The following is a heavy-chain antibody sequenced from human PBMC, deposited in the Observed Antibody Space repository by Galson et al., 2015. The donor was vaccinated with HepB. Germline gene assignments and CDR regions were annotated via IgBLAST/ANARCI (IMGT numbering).Heavy chain of an antibody. CDR2: IDWNSGNT. CDR1: EFTFSSYT. D-gene: IGHD3-10*01. J-gene: IGHJ4*02. Sequence: SLRLSCAASEFTFSSYTMHWVRQAPGKGLEWVSGIDWNSGNTGYADSVKGRFTISRDNAKDSLYLQMNSLRPEDTALYYCAKDMFGSGTHVPRDWGQGTQVTVSS. V-gene: IGHV3-9*01. CDR3: AKDMFGSGTHVPRD.